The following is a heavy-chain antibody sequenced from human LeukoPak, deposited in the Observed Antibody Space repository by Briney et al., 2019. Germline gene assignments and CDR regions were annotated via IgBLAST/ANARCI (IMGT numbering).Heavy chain of an antibody. CDR3: ARDAYDSSEGPDY. D-gene: IGHD3-22*01. J-gene: IGHJ4*02. Sequence: QTGGSLRLSCAASGFTFSSSVMSWVRQAPGKGLEWVSYISSSGSTIYYADSVKGRFTISRDNAKNSLYLQMNSLRAEDTAVYYCARDAYDSSEGPDYWGQGTLVTVSS. CDR2: ISSSGSTI. V-gene: IGHV3-48*03. CDR1: GFTFSSSV.